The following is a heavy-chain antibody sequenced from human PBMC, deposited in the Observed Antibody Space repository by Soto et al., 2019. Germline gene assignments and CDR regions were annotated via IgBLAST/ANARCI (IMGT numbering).Heavy chain of an antibody. CDR2: ISWDGGST. CDR3: AKDMGLGMDV. CDR1: GFTFDDYT. J-gene: IGHJ6*02. V-gene: IGHV3-43*01. Sequence: EVQLVESGGVVVQPGGSLRLSCAASGFTFDDYTMHWVRQAPGKGLEWVSLISWDGGSTYYADSVKGRFTISRDNSKNSLYLQMNSLRTEDTALYYCAKDMGLGMDVWGQGTTVTVSS.